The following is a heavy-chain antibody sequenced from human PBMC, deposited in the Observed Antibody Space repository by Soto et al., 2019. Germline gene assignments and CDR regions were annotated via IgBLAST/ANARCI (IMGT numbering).Heavy chain of an antibody. CDR3: ARLVHPGH. CDR2: VIPILGTA. J-gene: IGHJ4*02. Sequence: QVQLVQSGAEVKKHGSSVKVSCTASGGSLRNSVISWVRQAPAQRLEWMGGVIPILGTANYAEKFQGRVTMTADEDTSTAYLDLGSLSPDGTAVYYCARLVHPGHWGPGTLVIVSS. V-gene: IGHV1-69*01. CDR1: GGSLRNSV. D-gene: IGHD3-16*02.